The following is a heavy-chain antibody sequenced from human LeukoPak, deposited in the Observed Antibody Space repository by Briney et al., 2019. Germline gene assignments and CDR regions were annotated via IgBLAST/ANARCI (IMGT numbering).Heavy chain of an antibody. D-gene: IGHD3-10*01. V-gene: IGHV4-34*01. CDR2: INHSGST. Sequence: SETLSLTCAVYGGSFSGYYWSWIRQPPGKGLEWIGEINHSGSTNYNPSLKSRVTISVDTSKNQFSLKLSSVTAADTAVYYCARRVPYGSGRRWFDPWSQGTLVTVSS. J-gene: IGHJ5*02. CDR3: ARRVPYGSGRRWFDP. CDR1: GGSFSGYY.